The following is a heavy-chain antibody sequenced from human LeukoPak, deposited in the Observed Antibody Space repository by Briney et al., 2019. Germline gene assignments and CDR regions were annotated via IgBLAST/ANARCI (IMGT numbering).Heavy chain of an antibody. D-gene: IGHD3-9*01. CDR1: GYTFTGYY. V-gene: IGHV1-2*02. Sequence: ASVKVSCKASGYTFTGYYMHWVRQAPGQGLEWMGWINPNSSGTNYAQKFQGRVTMTRDTSISTAYMELSSLRSDDTTVYYCARRRVYDILTSYAFDIWGQGTMVTVSS. CDR3: ARRRVYDILTSYAFDI. CDR2: INPNSSGT. J-gene: IGHJ3*02.